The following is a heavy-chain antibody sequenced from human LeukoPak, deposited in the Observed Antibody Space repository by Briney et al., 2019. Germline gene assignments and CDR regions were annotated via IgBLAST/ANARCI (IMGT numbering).Heavy chain of an antibody. CDR1: GGSISSYY. CDR2: IYTSGST. Sequence: SETLSLTCTVSGGSISSYYWSWIRQPAGKGLEWIGRIYTSGSTNYNPSLKSRVTMSVDTSKNQFSLKLSSVTAADTAVYYCTRPSIVGATDDYWGQGTLVTVSS. CDR3: TRPSIVGATDDY. D-gene: IGHD1-26*01. J-gene: IGHJ4*02. V-gene: IGHV4-4*07.